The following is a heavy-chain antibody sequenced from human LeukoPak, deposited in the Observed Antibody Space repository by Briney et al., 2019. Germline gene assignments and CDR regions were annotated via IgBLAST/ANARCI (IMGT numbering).Heavy chain of an antibody. D-gene: IGHD3-22*01. CDR1: GGSFSGYY. V-gene: IGHV4-34*01. CDR2: INHSGST. Sequence: SETLSLTCAVYGGSFSGYYWSWIRQPPGKGLEWIGEINHSGSTNYNPSLKGRVTISVDTSKNQFSLKLSSVTAADTAVYYCARYYYDSSGYYSDFDYWGQGTLVTVSS. CDR3: ARYYYDSSGYYSDFDY. J-gene: IGHJ4*02.